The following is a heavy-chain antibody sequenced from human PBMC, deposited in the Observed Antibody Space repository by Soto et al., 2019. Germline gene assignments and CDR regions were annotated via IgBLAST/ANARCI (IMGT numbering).Heavy chain of an antibody. D-gene: IGHD1-7*01. V-gene: IGHV3-23*01. Sequence: GGSLRLSCVPSGFTFDTSAMSWVRQIPGKGLEWVATISASGSSTYYADSVKGRVTVARDNVEKTLHLQLHSVTAEDAAVYYCAKRGPGTAYYYGLDVWGQGTTVTVSS. CDR1: GFTFDTSA. J-gene: IGHJ6*02. CDR3: AKRGPGTAYYYGLDV. CDR2: ISASGSST.